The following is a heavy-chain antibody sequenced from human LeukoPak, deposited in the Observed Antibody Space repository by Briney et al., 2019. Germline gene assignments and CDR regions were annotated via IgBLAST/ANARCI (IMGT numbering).Heavy chain of an antibody. V-gene: IGHV1-46*01. CDR2: INPSGGST. D-gene: IGHD6-13*01. Sequence: ASVKVSCKASGYTFTSYYMHWVRQAPGQGLEWMGIINPSGGSTSYAQKFQGRVTMTRDMSTSTVYMELSSLRSEDTAVYYCARDPPGIAAAGTRGPDYWGQGTLVTVSS. J-gene: IGHJ4*02. CDR3: ARDPPGIAAAGTRGPDY. CDR1: GYTFTSYY.